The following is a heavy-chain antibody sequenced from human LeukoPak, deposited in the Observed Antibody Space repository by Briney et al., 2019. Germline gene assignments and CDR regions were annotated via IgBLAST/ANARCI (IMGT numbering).Heavy chain of an antibody. CDR2: IIPIFGTA. V-gene: IGHV1-69*13. CDR1: GGTFSSYA. CDR3: ALGLELRGDAFDI. J-gene: IGHJ3*02. Sequence: ASVKVSRKASGGTFSSYAISWVRQAPGQGLEWMGGIIPIFGTANYAQKFQGRVTITADESTSTAYMELSSLRSEDTAVYYCALGLELRGDAFDIWGQGTMVTVSS. D-gene: IGHD1-26*01.